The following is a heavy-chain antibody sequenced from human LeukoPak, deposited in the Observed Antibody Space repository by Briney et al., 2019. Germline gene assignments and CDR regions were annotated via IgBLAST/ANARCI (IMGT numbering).Heavy chain of an antibody. V-gene: IGHV4-39*07. CDR3: ARGAVVVPAAMGTSNWFDP. CDR2: IYHSGST. J-gene: IGHJ5*02. D-gene: IGHD2-2*01. CDR1: GGSISSSSYY. Sequence: SETLSLTCTVSGGSISSSSYYWGWIRQPPGKGLEWIGSIYHSGSTYYNPSLKSRVTISVDTSKNQFSLKLSSVTAADTAVYYCARGAVVVPAAMGTSNWFDPWGQGTLVTVSS.